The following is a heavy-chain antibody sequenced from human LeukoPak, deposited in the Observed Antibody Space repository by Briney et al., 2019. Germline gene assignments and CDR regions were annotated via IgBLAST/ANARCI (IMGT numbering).Heavy chain of an antibody. CDR1: GFTFSNYA. J-gene: IGHJ4*02. V-gene: IGHV3-23*01. Sequence: HSGGSLRLSCAASGFTFSNYAMSWVRQPPGKGLEWVSAISGSASSTYYADSVKGRFTISRDNSKNSLYLQMNSLRADDTAFYFCARGPFLHYSGSGSYYGSFGYWGQGALVTVSS. CDR2: ISGSASST. CDR3: ARGPFLHYSGSGSYYGSFGY. D-gene: IGHD3-10*01.